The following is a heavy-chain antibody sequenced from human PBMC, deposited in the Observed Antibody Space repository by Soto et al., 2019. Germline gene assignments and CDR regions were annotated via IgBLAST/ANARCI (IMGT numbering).Heavy chain of an antibody. V-gene: IGHV3-74*01. Sequence: GGSLRLSCVASGFTFRSSWMHWVRQAPGKGLVWVSRINSDATTKNYADYVQGRFTIARDNAENTLYLQMDSLTAEDTAVYYCARGPTGWYGYDYWGQGTLVTVSS. CDR2: INSDATTK. J-gene: IGHJ4*02. CDR1: GFTFRSSW. D-gene: IGHD6-19*01. CDR3: ARGPTGWYGYDY.